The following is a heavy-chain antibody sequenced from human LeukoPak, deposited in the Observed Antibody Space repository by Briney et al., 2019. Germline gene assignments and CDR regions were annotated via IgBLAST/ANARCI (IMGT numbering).Heavy chain of an antibody. CDR2: MNPNSGNT. D-gene: IGHD1-14*01. V-gene: IGHV1-8*01. J-gene: IGHJ6*02. CDR1: GYTFSSYD. CDR3: ARVPSYNGAEGFYFYGLDV. Sequence: GASVKVSCKASGYTFSSYDINWVPQAPGQGLEWMGWMNPNSGNTGYARKLQGRVTMTRDTSIRTAYMELSSLASDDTAVYYCARVPSYNGAEGFYFYGLDVWGHGTTVTVSS.